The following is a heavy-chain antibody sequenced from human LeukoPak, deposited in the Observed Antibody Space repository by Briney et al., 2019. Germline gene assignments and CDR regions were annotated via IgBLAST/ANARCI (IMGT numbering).Heavy chain of an antibody. V-gene: IGHV3-7*01. CDR1: GFTFSSYW. CDR3: ARDLMGYCSSASCYNYYYMDV. CDR2: IKQDGSEK. Sequence: GGSLRLSCAASGFTFSSYWMSWVRQAPGKGLEWVANIKQDGSEKYYVDSVKGRFTISRDNAKNSLFLQMNSLRPEDTAVYYCARDLMGYCSSASCYNYYYMDVWGEGTTVTVSS. D-gene: IGHD2-2*02. J-gene: IGHJ6*03.